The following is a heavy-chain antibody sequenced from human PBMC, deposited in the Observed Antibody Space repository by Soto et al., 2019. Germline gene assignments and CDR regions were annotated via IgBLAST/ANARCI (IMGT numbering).Heavy chain of an antibody. J-gene: IGHJ4*02. D-gene: IGHD3-16*02. CDR2: INTNTGNP. V-gene: IGHV7-4-1*01. CDR3: ARDSYYDYVWGSYRWSWDSSGLDY. Sequence: QVQLVQSGSELKKPGASVKVSCKASGYTFTSYAMNWVRQAPGHGLEWMGWINTNTGNPTYAQGFTGRFVFSLDTSVSTAYLQICSLKAEDTAVYYCARDSYYDYVWGSYRWSWDSSGLDYWGQGTLVTVSS. CDR1: GYTFTSYA.